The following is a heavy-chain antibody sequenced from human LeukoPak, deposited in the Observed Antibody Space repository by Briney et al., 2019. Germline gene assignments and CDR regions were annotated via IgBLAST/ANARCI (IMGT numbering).Heavy chain of an antibody. CDR3: ARARYSSGWYFDY. CDR1: GFTFSSYW. V-gene: IGHV3-74*01. D-gene: IGHD6-19*01. Sequence: PGGSLRLSCAASGFTFSSYWMHWVRQAPGKGLVWVSRINTDGSSTSYADSVKGRFTISRDNAKNTLYLQMNSLRAEDTAVYYCARARYSSGWYFDYWGQGTLVTVSS. CDR2: INTDGSST. J-gene: IGHJ4*02.